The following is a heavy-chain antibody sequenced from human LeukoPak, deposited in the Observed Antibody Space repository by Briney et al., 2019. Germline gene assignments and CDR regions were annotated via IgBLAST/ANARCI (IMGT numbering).Heavy chain of an antibody. J-gene: IGHJ3*02. D-gene: IGHD3-9*01. CDR3: ARSSHYDILTGYSEEDAFDI. CDR2: IYRGGST. Sequence: GGSLRLSCAASGFTVSSHYMSWVRQAPGKGLEWVSVIYRGGSTDYADSVKGRFTISRDASKNTLYLQMNSLSVEDTAVYYCARSSHYDILTGYSEEDAFDIWGQGTMVTVSS. CDR1: GFTVSSHY. V-gene: IGHV3-53*01.